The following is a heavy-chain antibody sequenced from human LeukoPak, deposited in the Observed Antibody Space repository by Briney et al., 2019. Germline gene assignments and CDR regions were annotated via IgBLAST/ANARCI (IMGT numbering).Heavy chain of an antibody. CDR1: RFTFSSYA. J-gene: IGHJ4*02. CDR2: ISGNGGST. D-gene: IGHD3-16*01. V-gene: IGHV3-23*01. Sequence: PGGSLRLSCAASRFTFSSYAMTWVRQAPGKGLEWVSTISGNGGSTIYADSVKGRFTISRDNSKITLYLQMNSLRAEDTAIYYCAKDELMTTWSRHYFGYWGQGTLVTVSS. CDR3: AKDELMTTWSRHYFGY.